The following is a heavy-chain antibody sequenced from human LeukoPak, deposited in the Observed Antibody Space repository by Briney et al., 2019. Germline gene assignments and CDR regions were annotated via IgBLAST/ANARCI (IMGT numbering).Heavy chain of an antibody. J-gene: IGHJ4*02. CDR1: GFTFSSYV. CDR2: IYSGGNT. CDR3: ATSYGSGSYGH. Sequence: GGSLRLSCAASGFTFSSYVMSWVRQAPGKGLEWVSVIYSGGNTYYADSVKGRFTISRDNSKNTLYLQMNSLSTEDTAVYYCATSYGSGSYGHWGQGTLVTVSS. V-gene: IGHV3-23*01. D-gene: IGHD3-10*01.